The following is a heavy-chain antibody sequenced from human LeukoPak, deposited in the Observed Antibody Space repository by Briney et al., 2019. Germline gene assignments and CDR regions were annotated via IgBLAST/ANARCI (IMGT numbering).Heavy chain of an antibody. CDR1: GFTFSSYS. Sequence: GGSLRLSCAASGFTFSSYSMNWVRQAPGEGLEWVSYISSSSSTIYYADSVEGRSTISRDNAKNSLYLQMNRLRADDTAVYYCARVSHDYGDYSYKYYFDYWGQGTLVTVSS. CDR2: ISSSSSTI. D-gene: IGHD4-17*01. J-gene: IGHJ4*02. V-gene: IGHV3-48*01. CDR3: ARVSHDYGDYSYKYYFDY.